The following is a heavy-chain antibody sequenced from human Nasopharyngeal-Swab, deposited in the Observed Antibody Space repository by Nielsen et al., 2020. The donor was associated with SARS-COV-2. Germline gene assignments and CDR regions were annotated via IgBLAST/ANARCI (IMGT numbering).Heavy chain of an antibody. J-gene: IGHJ6*02. Sequence: GESLKISCAASGFTFSSYSMNWVRQAPGKGLEWVSSISSSSSYIYYADSVKGRFTISRDNAKNSLYLQMNNLRAEDTAVYYCARSKHSGSYYYGMDVWGQGTTVTVSS. CDR2: ISSSSSYI. CDR3: ARSKHSGSYYYGMDV. CDR1: GFTFSSYS. D-gene: IGHD1-26*01. V-gene: IGHV3-21*01.